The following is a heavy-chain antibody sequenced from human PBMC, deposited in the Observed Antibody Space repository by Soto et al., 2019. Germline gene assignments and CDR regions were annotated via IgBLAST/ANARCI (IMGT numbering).Heavy chain of an antibody. CDR2: IIPIFGTA. V-gene: IGHV1-69*12. CDR1: VGTFSSYA. Sequence: QVQLVQSGAEVKKPGSSVKVSCKASVGTFSSYAISWVRQAPGQGLEWMGGIIPIFGTANYAQKFQGRVTLTADASTRTAYMELRSLRSEDTAVYYCARDSTLDDYSNYGFDYWGKGTLVTVSS. D-gene: IGHD4-4*01. J-gene: IGHJ4*02. CDR3: ARDSTLDDYSNYGFDY.